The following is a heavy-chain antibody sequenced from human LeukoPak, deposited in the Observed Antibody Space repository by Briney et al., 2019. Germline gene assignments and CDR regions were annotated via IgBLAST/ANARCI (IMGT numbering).Heavy chain of an antibody. V-gene: IGHV1-3*01. D-gene: IGHD3-10*01. CDR2: INAGNGNT. CDR3: ARDSPYYYGSGSYTS. Sequence: ASVKVSCKASGYTFTSYAMHWVRQAPGQRLEWMGWINAGNGNTKYSQKFQGRVTITRDTSASTAYMELSSLRSEDTAVYYCARDSPYYYGSGSYTSWGQGTLVTVSS. J-gene: IGHJ5*02. CDR1: GYTFTSYA.